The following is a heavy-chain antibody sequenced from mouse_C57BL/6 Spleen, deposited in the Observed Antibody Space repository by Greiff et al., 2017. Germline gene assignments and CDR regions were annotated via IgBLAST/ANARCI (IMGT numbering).Heavy chain of an antibody. J-gene: IGHJ2*01. V-gene: IGHV1-80*01. Sequence: QVQLQQSGAELVKPGASVKISCKASGYAFRSYWMNWVQQRPGKGLEWIGQIYPGDGDTNYNGKFKGKATLTADKSSSTAYMQLSSLTSEDSAVYFCARGLHYFDYWGQGTTLTVSS. CDR1: GYAFRSYW. CDR3: ARGLHYFDY. CDR2: IYPGDGDT.